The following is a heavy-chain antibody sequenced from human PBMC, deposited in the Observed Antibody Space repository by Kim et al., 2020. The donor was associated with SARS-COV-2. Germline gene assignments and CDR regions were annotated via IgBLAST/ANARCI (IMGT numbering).Heavy chain of an antibody. Sequence: GGSLRLSCAASGFTFDDYAMHWVRQAPGKDLEWVSGISWNSGSIGYADSVKGRFTISRDNAKNSLYLQVNSLRAEDTALYYCAKADTADYYGMDVWGQGTTVTVSS. CDR2: ISWNSGSI. V-gene: IGHV3-9*01. J-gene: IGHJ6*02. CDR3: AKADTADYYGMDV. D-gene: IGHD5-18*01. CDR1: GFTFDDYA.